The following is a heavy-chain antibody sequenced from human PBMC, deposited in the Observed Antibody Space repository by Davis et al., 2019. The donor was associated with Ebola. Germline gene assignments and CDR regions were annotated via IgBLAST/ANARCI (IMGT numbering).Heavy chain of an antibody. J-gene: IGHJ4*02. V-gene: IGHV3-13*01. CDR2: IGTAGDT. CDR1: GFTFSSYD. D-gene: IGHD2-15*01. CDR3: AKSHCSGGSCPYYFDF. Sequence: GGSLRLSCVASGFTFSSYDMHWVRQATGKGLEWVSAIGTAGDTYYPGSVKGRFTISRENAKNSLYLQMNSLRAGDTAVYYCAKSHCSGGSCPYYFDFWGQGTQVTVSS.